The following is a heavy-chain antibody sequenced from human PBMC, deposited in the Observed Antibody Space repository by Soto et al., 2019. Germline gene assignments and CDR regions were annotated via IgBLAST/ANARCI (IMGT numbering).Heavy chain of an antibody. J-gene: IGHJ5*02. CDR2: INQDGSEK. CDR3: SRSLDA. CDR1: GFTFNTYW. Sequence: GGSLRLSCAASGFTFNTYWMDWVRQTPGKGLEWVANINQDGSEKNYVDSVKGRFTIYRDNAKNSLYLQMSSLTAEDSAPYYCSRSLDAWGQGTLVTVSS. V-gene: IGHV3-7*01.